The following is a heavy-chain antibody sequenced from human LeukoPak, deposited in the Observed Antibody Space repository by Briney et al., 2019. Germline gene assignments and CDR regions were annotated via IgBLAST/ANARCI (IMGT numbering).Heavy chain of an antibody. CDR1: GFNFTTYW. J-gene: IGHJ3*02. CDR2: INSDGSST. Sequence: GGSLRLSCAASGFNFTTYWLHWVSQAPGKGLVWVSRINSDGSSTHNADAVKGRFTISRDSAKNTLYLQMNSLRAEDTAVYYCARAETQIHAFDIWGRGTMVTVSS. V-gene: IGHV3-74*01. CDR3: ARAETQIHAFDI. D-gene: IGHD5-24*01.